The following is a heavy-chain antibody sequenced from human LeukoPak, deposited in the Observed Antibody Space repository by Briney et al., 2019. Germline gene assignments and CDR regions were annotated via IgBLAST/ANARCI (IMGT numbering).Heavy chain of an antibody. J-gene: IGHJ3*01. Sequence: PGGSLRLSCAASGFTFGNSWVHWVRQAPGKGLVWVSIINADGSTTTYADSVKGRFTISRDNARNTLSLQMNSLTIEDTAVYYCVVVVEPPDSDGFDVWGQGTMITVSS. CDR1: GFTFGNSW. CDR3: VVVVEPPDSDGFDV. D-gene: IGHD1-14*01. CDR2: INADGSTT. V-gene: IGHV3-74*01.